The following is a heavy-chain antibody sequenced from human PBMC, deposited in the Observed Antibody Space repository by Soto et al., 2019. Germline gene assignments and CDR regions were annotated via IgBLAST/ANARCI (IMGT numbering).Heavy chain of an antibody. CDR2: INAGNGNT. Sequence: ASVKVSCKASGYTFTGYAMHWVRQAPGQRLEWMGWINAGNGNTKYSQKFQGRVTITRDTSASTAYMELSSLRSEDTAVYYCARAVEVRDDFAYWGQGTSDPVSS. CDR3: ARAVEVRDDFAY. V-gene: IGHV1-3*01. J-gene: IGHJ4*02. D-gene: IGHD1-1*01. CDR1: GYTFTGYA.